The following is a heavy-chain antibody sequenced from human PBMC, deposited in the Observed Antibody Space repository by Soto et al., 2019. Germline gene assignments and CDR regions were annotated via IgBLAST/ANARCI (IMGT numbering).Heavy chain of an antibody. V-gene: IGHV3-21*01. Sequence: GGSLRLSCAASGFTFSSYSMNWVRQAPGKGLEWVSSISSSSSYIYYADSVKGRFTISRDNAKNSLYLQMNSLRAEDTAVYYCAREINNLWFGELFDYWGQGTLVTVSS. J-gene: IGHJ4*02. CDR2: ISSSSSYI. CDR3: AREINNLWFGELFDY. CDR1: GFTFSSYS. D-gene: IGHD3-10*01.